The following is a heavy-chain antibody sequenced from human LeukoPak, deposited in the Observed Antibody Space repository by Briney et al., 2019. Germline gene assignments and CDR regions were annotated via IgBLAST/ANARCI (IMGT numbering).Heavy chain of an antibody. V-gene: IGHV3-53*01. CDR1: GFTFSDYY. CDR3: ARAKPKNMVRGLIMRRESRYYFDY. Sequence: GGSLRLSCAASGFTFSDYYMSWIRQAPGEGLEWVSVIYSGGSTYYADSVKGRFTISRDNSKSTLYIQMNSLRAEDTAVYYCARAKPKNMVRGLIMRRESRYYFDYWGQGTLVTVSS. D-gene: IGHD3-10*01. CDR2: IYSGGST. J-gene: IGHJ4*02.